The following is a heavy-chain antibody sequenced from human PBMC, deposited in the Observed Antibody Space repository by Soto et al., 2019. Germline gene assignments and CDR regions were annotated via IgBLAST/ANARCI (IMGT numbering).Heavy chain of an antibody. CDR3: AKDPCHETAYYYYYGMDF. V-gene: IGHV3-30*18. Sequence: PGGSLRLSCAASGFTFSSYGMHWVRQAPGKGLEWVAVISYDGSNKYYADSVKGRFTISRDNSKNTLYLQMNSLRAEDTAVYYCAKDPCHETAYYYYYGMDFWGQGTTVTVSS. J-gene: IGHJ6*02. CDR2: ISYDGSNK. CDR1: GFTFSSYG.